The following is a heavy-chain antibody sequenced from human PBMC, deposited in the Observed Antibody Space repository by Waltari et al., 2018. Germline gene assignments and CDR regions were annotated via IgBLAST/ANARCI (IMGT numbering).Heavy chain of an antibody. V-gene: IGHV4-59*01. CDR3: ARGLGYCSSNRCFDAFDI. CDR2: IYYSGTT. J-gene: IGHJ3*02. Sequence: QVQLQESGPGLVKPSETPSLTCTVSGGSISSYYWAWLRQPPGKGLDWIGYIYYSGTTNYDPSLKSRVTISVDTSKNQFSLKLSSVTAADTAVYYCARGLGYCSSNRCFDAFDIWGQGTMVTVSS. D-gene: IGHD2-2*01. CDR1: GGSISSYY.